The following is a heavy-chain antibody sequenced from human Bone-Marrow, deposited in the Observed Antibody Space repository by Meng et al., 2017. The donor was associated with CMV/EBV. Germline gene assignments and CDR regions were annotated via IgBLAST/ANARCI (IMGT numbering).Heavy chain of an antibody. CDR3: ARVGSGSYYVSAAVAD. D-gene: IGHD1-26*01. V-gene: IGHV4-34*01. J-gene: IGHJ4*02. Sequence: SETLSLTCAVSGGSFSGSYWSWIRQPPGKGLEWIGEINHSGSTNYNPSLKSRVTISVDTSKNQFSLKLSSVTAADTAVYYCARVGSGSYYVSAAVADWGQGPRVTGSS. CDR2: INHSGST. CDR1: GGSFSGSY.